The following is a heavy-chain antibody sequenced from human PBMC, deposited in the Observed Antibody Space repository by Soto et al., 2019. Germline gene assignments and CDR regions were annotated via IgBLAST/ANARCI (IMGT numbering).Heavy chain of an antibody. J-gene: IGHJ4*02. CDR1: GFTVSSNH. Sequence: EVQLVESGGGLVQPGGSLRLSCAASGFTVSSNHMSWVRQAPGKGLEWVSLIYSGGSTYYADSVKGRFTFSRDKSQNTLYLQMNSLRAEDTAVYYCAGPGEQHRYWGQGTLVTVSS. D-gene: IGHD3-16*01. CDR3: AGPGEQHRY. V-gene: IGHV3-66*01. CDR2: IYSGGST.